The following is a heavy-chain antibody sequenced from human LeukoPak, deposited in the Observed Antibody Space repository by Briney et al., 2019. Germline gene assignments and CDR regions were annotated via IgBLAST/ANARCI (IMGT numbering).Heavy chain of an antibody. CDR2: ISTYNGNT. Sequence: ASVKVSCKASGYTFTSYGISWVRQAPGQGLEWMGGISTYNGNTYYTQKLQGRVTMTTDTSTSTAYMELRSLRSDDTAVYYCARDRYGDYQEGSYYYMDVWGKGTTVTVSS. J-gene: IGHJ6*03. CDR1: GYTFTSYG. D-gene: IGHD4-17*01. V-gene: IGHV1-18*01. CDR3: ARDRYGDYQEGSYYYMDV.